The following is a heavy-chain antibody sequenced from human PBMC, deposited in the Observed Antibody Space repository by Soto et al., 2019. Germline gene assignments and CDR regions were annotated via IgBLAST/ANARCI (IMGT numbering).Heavy chain of an antibody. CDR3: AISQGRGGRTTFIY. CDR1: GFTFDDNA. J-gene: IGHJ4*02. CDR2: INWKSDI. V-gene: IGHV3-9*01. D-gene: IGHD3-16*01. Sequence: HPGGSLRLSCAVSGFTFDDNAMHWVRQAPEKGLEWVSGINWKSDIGYADSVKGRFTISRDNAENSLYLQMNSLRAEDTALYYCAISQGRGGRTTFIYWGQGTQVTVSS.